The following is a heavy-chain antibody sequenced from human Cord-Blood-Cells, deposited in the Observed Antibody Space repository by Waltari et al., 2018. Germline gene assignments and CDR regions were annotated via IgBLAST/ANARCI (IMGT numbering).Heavy chain of an antibody. CDR3: AKEGCSGGSCYSDY. CDR2: IRYEGSNK. D-gene: IGHD2-15*01. J-gene: IGHJ4*02. V-gene: IGHV3-30*02. CDR1: GFTFSSYG. Sequence: QVQLVESGGGVVQPGGSLRLSCAASGFTFSSYGMHWVRQAPGKGLEWVAFIRYEGSNKDYADSVKGRFTISRDNSKNTLYLQMNSLRAEDTAVYYCAKEGCSGGSCYSDYWGQGTLVTVSS.